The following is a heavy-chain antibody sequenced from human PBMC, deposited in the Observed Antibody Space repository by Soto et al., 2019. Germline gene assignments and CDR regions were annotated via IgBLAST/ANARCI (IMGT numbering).Heavy chain of an antibody. CDR2: ISYDGSNK. V-gene: IGHV3-30-3*01. CDR1: GFTFSSYA. CDR3: ASDGAVAGKPHLYYFDY. J-gene: IGHJ4*02. Sequence: GGSLRLSCAASGFTFSSYAMHWVRQAPGKGLEWVAVISYDGSNKYYADSVKGRFTISRDNSKNTLYLQMNSLRADDTAVYYCASDGAVAGKPHLYYFDYWGQGT. D-gene: IGHD6-19*01.